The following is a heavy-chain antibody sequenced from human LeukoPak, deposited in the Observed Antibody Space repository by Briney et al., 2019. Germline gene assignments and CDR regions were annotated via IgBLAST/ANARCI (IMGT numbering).Heavy chain of an antibody. J-gene: IGHJ4*02. CDR2: INHSGST. CDR3: AVKGAPLTYFDY. Sequence: SETLSLTCAVYGGSFSGYYWSWIRQPPGKGLEWIGEINHSGSTNYNPSLKSRVTISVDTSKNQFSLKLSSVTAADTAVYDCAVKGAPLTYFDYWGQGTLVTVSS. CDR1: GGSFSGYY. D-gene: IGHD1-26*01. V-gene: IGHV4-34*01.